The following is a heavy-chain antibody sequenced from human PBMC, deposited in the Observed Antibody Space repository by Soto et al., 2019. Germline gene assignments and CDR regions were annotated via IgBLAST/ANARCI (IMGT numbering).Heavy chain of an antibody. V-gene: IGHV4-34*01. CDR1: GGSFSGYY. J-gene: IGHJ5*02. D-gene: IGHD5-18*01. Sequence: PSETLSLTCAVYGGSFSGYYWSWIRQPPGKGLEWIGEINHGGSTNYNPSLKSRVTISVDTSKNQFSLKLSSVTAADTAVYYCARSPKRGYSYGYYAVTTRRDTYNWFDPWGQGTLVTVSS. CDR2: INHGGST. CDR3: ARSPKRGYSYGYYAVTTRRDTYNWFDP.